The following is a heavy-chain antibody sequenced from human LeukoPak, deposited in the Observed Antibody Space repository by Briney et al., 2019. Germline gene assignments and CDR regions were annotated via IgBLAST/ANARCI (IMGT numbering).Heavy chain of an antibody. J-gene: IGHJ3*02. CDR1: GSTLSGYW. Sequence: AGGSLRLSCAASGSTLSGYWMHWVRQAPGKGLVWVSRINSDGSSTTYADSVKGRFTISRDNAKNTLYLQMNSLRAEDTAVYHCAREGIGVGGAFDTWGQGTMVTVSS. CDR2: INSDGSST. CDR3: AREGIGVGGAFDT. V-gene: IGHV3-74*01. D-gene: IGHD6-19*01.